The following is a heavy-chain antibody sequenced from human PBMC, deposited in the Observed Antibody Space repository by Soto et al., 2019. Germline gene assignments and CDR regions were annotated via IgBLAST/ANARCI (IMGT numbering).Heavy chain of an antibody. CDR1: GFSLTTSGVA. CDR3: AHRPLRRPGQRGEWFDP. J-gene: IGHJ5*02. CDR2: VYWDDDK. Sequence: QITLKESGPTLVKPTQTLTLTCTFSGFSLTTSGVAVGWIRQPPGKALEWLALVYWDDDKRYTPSLKSRLTITKATSQNQGVLPMTIVAPVDTATEFCAHRPLRRPGQRGEWFDPWRQGTLVTVSS. D-gene: IGHD3-10*01. V-gene: IGHV2-5*02.